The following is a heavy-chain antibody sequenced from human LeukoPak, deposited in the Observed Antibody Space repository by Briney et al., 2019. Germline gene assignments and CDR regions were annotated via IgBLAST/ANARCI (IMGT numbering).Heavy chain of an antibody. D-gene: IGHD3-16*01. V-gene: IGHV4-59*01. Sequence: SETLSLTCTVSGGSISVYYWSWIRQPPGKGLEWIGYISYSVSTNYNPSLKSRVTISVDTSKNQFSLKLTSVTAADTAVYYCARGPGGIHTFDIWGQGTMVTVSS. CDR1: GGSISVYY. CDR3: ARGPGGIHTFDI. CDR2: ISYSVST. J-gene: IGHJ3*02.